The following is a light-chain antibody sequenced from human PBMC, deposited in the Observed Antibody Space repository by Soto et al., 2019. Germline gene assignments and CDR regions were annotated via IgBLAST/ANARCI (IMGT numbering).Light chain of an antibody. J-gene: IGLJ1*01. Sequence: QSVLTQPPSVSGAPGQRVTVSCTGSSSNIGAGYDVHWYQQLPGTAPKLLIYVNSNRPSGVPDRFSGSKSGTSASLAITGLQAEDEADYYCQSYDSSLLYVFGTGTKVTVL. CDR3: QSYDSSLLYV. V-gene: IGLV1-40*01. CDR2: VNS. CDR1: SSNIGAGYD.